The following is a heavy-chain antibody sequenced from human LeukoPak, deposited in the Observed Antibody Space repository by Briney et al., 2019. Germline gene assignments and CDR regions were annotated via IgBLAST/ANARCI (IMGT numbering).Heavy chain of an antibody. CDR2: IYYSGST. Sequence: SETLSLTCTVSGGSISSYYWSWIRQPPGKGLEWIGYIYYSGSTNYNPSLKSRVTVSVDTSKNQFSLKLSSVTAADTAVYYCARRAAAGREYFQHWGQGTLVTVSS. J-gene: IGHJ1*01. CDR3: ARRAAAGREYFQH. V-gene: IGHV4-59*01. D-gene: IGHD6-13*01. CDR1: GGSISSYY.